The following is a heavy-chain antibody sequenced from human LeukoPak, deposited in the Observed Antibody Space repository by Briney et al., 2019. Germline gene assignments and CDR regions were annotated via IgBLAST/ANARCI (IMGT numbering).Heavy chain of an antibody. Sequence: ASVKVSCKASGYTFTSYGISWVRQAPGQGLEWMGWISAYNGNTNYAQKLQGRVTMTTDTSTSTAYMELRSLRSDDTAVYYCARGPLAYCGGDCPSPLDYWDQGTLVTVSS. CDR2: ISAYNGNT. D-gene: IGHD2-21*02. V-gene: IGHV1-18*01. CDR3: ARGPLAYCGGDCPSPLDY. CDR1: GYTFTSYG. J-gene: IGHJ4*02.